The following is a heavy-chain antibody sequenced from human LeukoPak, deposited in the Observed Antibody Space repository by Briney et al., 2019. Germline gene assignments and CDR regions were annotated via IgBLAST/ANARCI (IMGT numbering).Heavy chain of an antibody. CDR1: GFTFSGSA. CDR2: IRSKANSYAT. D-gene: IGHD4-17*01. Sequence: GGSLKLSCAASGFTFSGSAMHWVRQASGKGLEWVGRIRSKANSYATAYAASVKGRFTISRDDSKNTAYLQMNSLKTEDTAVYYCITDPGDYGDYWGQGTLVTVSS. V-gene: IGHV3-73*01. J-gene: IGHJ4*02. CDR3: ITDPGDYGDY.